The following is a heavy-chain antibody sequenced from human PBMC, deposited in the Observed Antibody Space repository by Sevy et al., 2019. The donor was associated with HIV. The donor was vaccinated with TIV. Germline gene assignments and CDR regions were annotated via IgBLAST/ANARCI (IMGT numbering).Heavy chain of an antibody. V-gene: IGHV4-4*07. Sequence: SETLSLTCSVSGGSISSHYWSWIRQPAGEGLEWIGRIDTSGGTNYNPSLKTRLTMSIDTSKNQFSLRLRSVTAADTAVYYCARYNFWSGHYDYFDYWGPGALVTVSS. CDR2: IDTSGGT. J-gene: IGHJ4*02. CDR1: GGSISSHY. CDR3: ARYNFWSGHYDYFDY. D-gene: IGHD3-3*01.